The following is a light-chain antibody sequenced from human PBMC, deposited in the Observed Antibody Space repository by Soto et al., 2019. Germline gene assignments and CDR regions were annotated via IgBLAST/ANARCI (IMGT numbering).Light chain of an antibody. CDR1: QSVLYKSNNKNY. V-gene: IGKV4-1*01. CDR3: QQYYSTPFT. J-gene: IGKJ3*01. Sequence: DIVMTQSPDSLAVSLGERATINCKSSQSVLYKSNNKNYLAWYQQKPGQPPKLLIYWASTRASGVPDRFSGSGSGTDFTLAISSLQAEDVAVYYCQQYYSTPFTFGPGTKVDIK. CDR2: WAS.